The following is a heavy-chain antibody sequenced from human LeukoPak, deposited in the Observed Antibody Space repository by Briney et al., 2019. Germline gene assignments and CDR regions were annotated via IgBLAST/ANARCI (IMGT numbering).Heavy chain of an antibody. CDR2: IYTSGST. V-gene: IGHV4-4*07. Sequence: SETLSLTCTVSGGSISSYYWSWIRQPAGKGLEWIGRIYTSGSTNYNPSLKSRVTMSVDTSKNQFSLKLSSMTAADTAVYYCARELGLYGSGSYYHPANWFDPWGQGTLVTVSS. CDR1: GGSISSYY. CDR3: ARELGLYGSGSYYHPANWFDP. D-gene: IGHD3-10*01. J-gene: IGHJ5*02.